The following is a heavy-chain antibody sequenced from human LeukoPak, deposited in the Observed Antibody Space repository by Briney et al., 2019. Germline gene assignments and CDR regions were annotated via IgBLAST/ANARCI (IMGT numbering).Heavy chain of an antibody. CDR3: TRDPEYRDT. Sequence: GGSLRLSCAASGFTFSDYYINWIRQAPGRGLEWIAYITGSGTSVYYADSVKGRFTVSRDNAANSVFLQMDSLRVDDSAVYFCTRDPEYRDTWGQGTLVTVSS. D-gene: IGHD1-14*01. V-gene: IGHV3-11*01. CDR2: ITGSGTSV. CDR1: GFTFSDYY. J-gene: IGHJ5*02.